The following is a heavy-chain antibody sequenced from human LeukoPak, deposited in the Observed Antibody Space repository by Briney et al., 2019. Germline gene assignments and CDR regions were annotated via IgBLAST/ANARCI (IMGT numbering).Heavy chain of an antibody. CDR2: ISGSGSST. Sequence: GGSLRLSCAVSGITVSNYGMSWVRQAPGKGLEWVAGISGSGSSTHYADSVKGRFTISRDNAKNSLYLQMNSLRAEDTAVYYCARSPIVAAIGGNFDYWGQGTLVTVSS. V-gene: IGHV3-21*01. CDR3: ARSPIVAAIGGNFDY. CDR1: GITVSNYG. D-gene: IGHD5-12*01. J-gene: IGHJ4*02.